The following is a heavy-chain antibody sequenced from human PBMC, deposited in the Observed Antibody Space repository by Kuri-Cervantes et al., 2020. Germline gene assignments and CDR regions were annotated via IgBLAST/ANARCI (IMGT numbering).Heavy chain of an antibody. CDR3: ARALTTVKKLAFEY. Sequence: SVKVSCKASGYTFTYRYLHWVRQAPGQALEWMGWITPFNGNTNYAQKFQGRVTMTEDTSTDTAYMELSSLRSEDTAVYYCARALTTVKKLAFEYWGQGTLVTVSS. CDR2: ITPFNGNT. V-gene: IGHV1-45*02. J-gene: IGHJ4*02. D-gene: IGHD4-17*01. CDR1: GYTFTYRY.